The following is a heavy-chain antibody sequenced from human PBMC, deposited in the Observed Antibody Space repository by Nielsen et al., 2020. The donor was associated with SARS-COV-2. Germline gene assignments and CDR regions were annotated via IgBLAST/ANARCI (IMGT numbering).Heavy chain of an antibody. CDR3: ARDGYGTYYYYYYMDV. V-gene: IGHV3-33*01. Sequence: GGSLRLSCAASGFTFSSYGMHWVCQAPGKGLEWVAVIWYDGSNKYYADSVKGRFTISRDNSKNTLYLQMNSLRAEDTAVYYCARDGYGTYYYYYYMDVWGKGTTVTVSS. J-gene: IGHJ6*03. CDR2: IWYDGSNK. D-gene: IGHD5-18*01. CDR1: GFTFSSYG.